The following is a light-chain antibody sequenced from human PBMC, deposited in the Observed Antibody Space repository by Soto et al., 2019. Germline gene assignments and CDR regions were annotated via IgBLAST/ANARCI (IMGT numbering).Light chain of an antibody. CDR1: QRGSSN. Sequence: EIGMTQAQATLSVAPGERATLSCRARQRGSSNLALYQQQPCQAPRLLLYGASTRDTGIPARFSGSGSGTEFTLTISSLQCEDLAVYYCQQYNNWYKFGHGTKREIK. CDR3: QQYNNWYK. J-gene: IGKJ2*01. CDR2: GAS. V-gene: IGKV3-15*01.